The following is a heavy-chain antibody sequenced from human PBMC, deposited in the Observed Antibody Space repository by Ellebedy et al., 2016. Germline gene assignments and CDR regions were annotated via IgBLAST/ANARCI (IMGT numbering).Heavy chain of an antibody. V-gene: IGHV3-7*03. J-gene: IGHJ4*02. CDR3: ARGTTSGATYFDS. CDR1: GFPFTTYW. Sequence: GESLKISCAASGFPFTTYWMNWVRQAPGKGLEWVARINLDGSGKFYVDSVKGRFTISRDNAKNSLSLQMNNLSADDTAVYYCARGTTSGATYFDSWGQGTLITVSS. D-gene: IGHD3-16*01. CDR2: INLDGSGK.